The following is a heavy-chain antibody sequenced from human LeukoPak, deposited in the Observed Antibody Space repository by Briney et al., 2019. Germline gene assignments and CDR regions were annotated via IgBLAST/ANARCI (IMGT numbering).Heavy chain of an antibody. CDR2: IYSGGST. V-gene: IGHV3-53*01. Sequence: GGSLRLSCAPSGFTVSSNYMSWVRQAPGRGRGWVSVIYSGGSTYYADSVKGRFTISRDNSKNTLYLQMNSLRAEDTAVYYCARERTTPEGYFDYWGQGTLVTVSS. CDR1: GFTVSSNY. J-gene: IGHJ4*02. CDR3: ARERTTPEGYFDY. D-gene: IGHD4-17*01.